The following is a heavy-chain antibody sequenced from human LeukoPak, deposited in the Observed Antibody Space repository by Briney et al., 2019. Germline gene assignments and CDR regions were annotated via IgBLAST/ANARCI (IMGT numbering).Heavy chain of an antibody. D-gene: IGHD1-26*01. CDR3: AREAGATMTYYFDY. J-gene: IGHJ4*02. V-gene: IGHV4-34*01. CDR1: GGSFSGYY. Sequence: SETLSLTCAVHGGSFSGYYWSWIRQPPGKGLECIGKINHSRSTNYNPSLKSRVTISVDTSKNQFSLKLSSVTAADTAVYYCAREAGATMTYYFDYWGQGTLVTVSS. CDR2: INHSRST.